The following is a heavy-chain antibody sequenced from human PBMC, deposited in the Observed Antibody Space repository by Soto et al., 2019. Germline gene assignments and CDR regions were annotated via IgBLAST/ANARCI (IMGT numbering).Heavy chain of an antibody. Sequence: EVQLVESGGGLVQPGGSLRLSCAASGFTVSSNYMSWVRQAPGKGLEWVSVIYSGGSTYYADSVKGRFTISRDNSKNTRYLQMNSLRAEDTAVYYCAREVGYYYMDVWGKGTTVTVSS. CDR3: AREVGYYYMDV. J-gene: IGHJ6*03. D-gene: IGHD2-15*01. CDR1: GFTVSSNY. V-gene: IGHV3-66*01. CDR2: IYSGGST.